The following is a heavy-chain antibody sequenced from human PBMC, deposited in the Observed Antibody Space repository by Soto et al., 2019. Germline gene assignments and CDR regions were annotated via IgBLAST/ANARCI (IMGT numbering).Heavy chain of an antibody. CDR3: AARSTMRSDY. Sequence: GASVKVSFKASGGTFSSYAISWVRQAPGQGLEWMGGIIPIFGTANYAQKFQGRVTITADESTSTAYMELSSLRSEDTAVYYCAARSTMRSDYWGQGTLVTVSS. V-gene: IGHV1-69*13. CDR2: IIPIFGTA. D-gene: IGHD3-10*01. CDR1: GGTFSSYA. J-gene: IGHJ4*02.